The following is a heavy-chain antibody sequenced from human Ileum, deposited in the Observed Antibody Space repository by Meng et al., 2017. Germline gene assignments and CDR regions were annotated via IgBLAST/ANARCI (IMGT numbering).Heavy chain of an antibody. Sequence: QVQLVQSGAEVKYPGSSVTVSCKASGGAFSSSAIGWLRQAPGRGLEWMGGIIPILNASTYAQNFKGRVTLSADMATTTVYMELSSLTSDDTAVYFCARDCSGGGCFDHWGQGTLVTVSS. J-gene: IGHJ5*02. D-gene: IGHD2-15*01. CDR2: IIPILNAS. V-gene: IGHV1-69*10. CDR1: GGAFSSSA. CDR3: ARDCSGGGCFDH.